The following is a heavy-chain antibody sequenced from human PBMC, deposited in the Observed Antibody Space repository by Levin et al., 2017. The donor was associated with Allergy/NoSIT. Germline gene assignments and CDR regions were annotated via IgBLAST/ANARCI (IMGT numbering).Heavy chain of an antibody. CDR1: GFTFDFYA. CDR3: ARGSTAARTYNYYDS. V-gene: IGHV3-30*04. J-gene: IGHJ4*02. D-gene: IGHD1-26*01. CDR2: VSYDGTNQ. Sequence: HPGESLKISCAASGFTFDFYALHWFRQAPGNRLEWLAAVSYDGTNQWYADSVKGRFTISRDNSKSALFLQMNSLRADATALDYSARGSTAARTYNYYDSWGQGALVTVSA.